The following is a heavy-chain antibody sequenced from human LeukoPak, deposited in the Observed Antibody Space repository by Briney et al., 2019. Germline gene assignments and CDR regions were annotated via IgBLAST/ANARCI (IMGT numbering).Heavy chain of an antibody. CDR1: GYTFTSYG. CDR3: ARTWWYGDERPIYYFDY. CDR2: ISAYTGNT. J-gene: IGHJ4*02. Sequence: GASVKVSCKASGYTFTSYGISWVRQAPGQGLEWMGWISAYTGNTNYAQNLQGRVTVTTDTSTSTAYMELRSLRSDDTAMYYCARTWWYGDERPIYYFDYWGQGTLVTVSS. V-gene: IGHV1-18*01. D-gene: IGHD2-15*01.